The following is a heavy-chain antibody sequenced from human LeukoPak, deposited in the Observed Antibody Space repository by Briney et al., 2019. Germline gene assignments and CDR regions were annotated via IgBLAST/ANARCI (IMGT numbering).Heavy chain of an antibody. V-gene: IGHV3-43D*03. CDR3: AKDLARMVRGGYYMDV. CDR2: ISWDGGST. Sequence: GGSLRLSCAASGFTFDDYAMHWVRQAPGKGLEWVSLISWDGGSTYYADSVKGRFTISRDNSKNSLYLQMNSLRAEDTALYYCAKDLARMVRGGYYMDVWGKGTTVTVSS. CDR1: GFTFDDYA. D-gene: IGHD3-10*01. J-gene: IGHJ6*03.